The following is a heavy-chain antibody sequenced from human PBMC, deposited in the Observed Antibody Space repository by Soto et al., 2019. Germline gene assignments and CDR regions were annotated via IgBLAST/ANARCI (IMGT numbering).Heavy chain of an antibody. V-gene: IGHV1-18*01. J-gene: IGHJ2*01. D-gene: IGHD2-15*01. CDR2: ISASTRNT. CDR1: GYTFTNYA. CDR3: ARCYCSVGSCYACWHFDL. Sequence: QVQLVQSGAEVKKPGASVKVSCQASGYTFTNYAISWVRQAPGQGLEWMGWISASTRNTDQAQNFQGRVTMTIDTSTNTPNMELRSLGSDDTAVYYCARCYCSVGSCYACWHFDLWGRGTLVTVSS.